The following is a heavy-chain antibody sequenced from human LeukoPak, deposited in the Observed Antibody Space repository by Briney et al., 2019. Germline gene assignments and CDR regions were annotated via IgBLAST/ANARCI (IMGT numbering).Heavy chain of an antibody. CDR3: ARDFARSGGVPGVYAFDI. Sequence: GGSLRLSCAASGFTSSDYYMSWIRQAPGKGLEWVSYISSSGSTIYYADSVKGRFTISRDNAKNSLYLQMNSLRAEDTAVYYCARDFARSGGVPGVYAFDIWGQGTMVTVSS. D-gene: IGHD2-15*01. CDR1: GFTSSDYY. CDR2: ISSSGSTI. V-gene: IGHV3-11*04. J-gene: IGHJ3*02.